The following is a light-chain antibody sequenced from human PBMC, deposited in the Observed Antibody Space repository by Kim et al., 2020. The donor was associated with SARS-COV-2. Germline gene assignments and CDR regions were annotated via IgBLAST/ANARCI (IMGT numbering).Light chain of an antibody. Sequence: ASVGDRVTITCRANQNIGTYLNWYQHKPGKAPQLLIYAASSLRSGVPSRFSGSGSGTDFTLTISSLQPDDFATYYCQQSYSTPLHSFGQGTKLEI. V-gene: IGKV1-39*01. J-gene: IGKJ2*03. CDR2: AAS. CDR3: QQSYSTPLHS. CDR1: QNIGTY.